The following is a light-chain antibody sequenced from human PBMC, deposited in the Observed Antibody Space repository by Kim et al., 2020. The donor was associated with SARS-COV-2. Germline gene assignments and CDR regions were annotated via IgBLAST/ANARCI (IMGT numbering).Light chain of an antibody. CDR3: SSYTTSSTEV. J-gene: IGLJ2*01. Sequence: QSALTQPASVSGSPGQSITISCTGTSGDVGGYDFVSWYQQHPGKAPKLMIYNVSKRPSGVSNRFSGSKSGKTASLTISGLQADDEADFYCSSYTTSSTEVFGGGTQLTVL. V-gene: IGLV2-14*03. CDR1: SGDVGGYDF. CDR2: NVS.